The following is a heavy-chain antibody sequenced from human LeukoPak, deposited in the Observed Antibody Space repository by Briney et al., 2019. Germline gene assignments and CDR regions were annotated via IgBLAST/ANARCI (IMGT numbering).Heavy chain of an antibody. J-gene: IGHJ4*02. CDR1: GFTFSSYG. V-gene: IGHV3-30*18. D-gene: IGHD3-22*01. CDR2: ISYDGSNK. Sequence: PGRSLRLSCAASGFTFSSYGMHWVRQAPGKGLEWVAVISYDGSNKYYADSVKGRFTISRDNSKNTLYLQMNSLRAEDTAVYYCAKDWDSSPYFDYWGQGTLVTVFS. CDR3: AKDWDSSPYFDY.